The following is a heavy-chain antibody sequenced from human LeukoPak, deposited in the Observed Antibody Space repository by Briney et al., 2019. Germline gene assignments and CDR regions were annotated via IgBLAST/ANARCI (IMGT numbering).Heavy chain of an antibody. CDR1: GGTFSSYA. Sequence: GASVKVSCKASGGTFSSYAISWVRQAPGQGLEWMGGIIPIFGTANYAQKFQGRVTITADESTSTAYMELRSLRSDDTAVYYCAREYYYDSSGYYTDYWGQGTLVTVSS. J-gene: IGHJ4*02. V-gene: IGHV1-69*13. CDR2: IIPIFGTA. CDR3: AREYYYDSSGYYTDY. D-gene: IGHD3-22*01.